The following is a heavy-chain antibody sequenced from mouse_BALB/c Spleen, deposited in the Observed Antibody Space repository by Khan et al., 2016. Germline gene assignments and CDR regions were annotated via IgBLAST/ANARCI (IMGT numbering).Heavy chain of an antibody. J-gene: IGHJ2*01. CDR1: GYSITSDYA. V-gene: IGHV3-2*02. Sequence: EVQLQESGPGLVKPSQSLSLTCTVTGYSITSDYAWNWIRQFPGNKLEWMGYISYSGSTSYNPSLKSRISITRDTSKNQFFLQLNSVTTEDTATYYCARLDGSSPYFDYWGQGTTLTVSS. CDR3: ARLDGSSPYFDY. CDR2: ISYSGST. D-gene: IGHD1-1*01.